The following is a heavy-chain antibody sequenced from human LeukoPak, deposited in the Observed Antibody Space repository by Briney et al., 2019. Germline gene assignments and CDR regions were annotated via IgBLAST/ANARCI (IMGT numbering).Heavy chain of an antibody. CDR2: ISYDGSNK. CDR1: GFTFSSYG. V-gene: IGHV3-30*18. CDR3: AKVGDTAMVKYGMDV. D-gene: IGHD5-18*01. Sequence: PGGSLRLSCAASGFTFSSYGMHWVRQAPGKGLEWVAVISYDGSNKYYADSVKGRFTISRDNSKSTLYLQMNSLRAEDTAVYYCAKVGDTAMVKYGMDVWGQGTTVTVSS. J-gene: IGHJ6*02.